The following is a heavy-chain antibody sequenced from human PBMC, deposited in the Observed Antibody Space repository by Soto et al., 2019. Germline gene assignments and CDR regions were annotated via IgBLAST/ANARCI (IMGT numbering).Heavy chain of an antibody. V-gene: IGHV3-23*01. CDR2: ISGSGGTT. D-gene: IGHD3-22*01. CDR1: GFTFISYA. Sequence: GGSLRLSCAASGFTFISYAMSFVRQAPGKGLEWVSSISGSGGTTYYADSVKGRFTISRENSKNTLYLQMNSLRAEDTAVDYCAETGSSGYYYLSALDIWAQGTMVTVSS. CDR3: AETGSSGYYYLSALDI. J-gene: IGHJ3*02.